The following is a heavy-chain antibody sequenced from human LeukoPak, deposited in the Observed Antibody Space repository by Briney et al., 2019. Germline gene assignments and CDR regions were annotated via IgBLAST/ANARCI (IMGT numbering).Heavy chain of an antibody. CDR1: GFTFDRSW. Sequence: GGSLRLSCAASGFTFDRSWVSWVRQAPGKGLEWVANIKQDGSEVYYVDSVEGRFTVSRDNAKNSLSLQMNSLRGEDTAVYYCVRALGSSSSDFWGQGTLVTVSS. J-gene: IGHJ4*02. CDR3: VRALGSSSSDF. V-gene: IGHV3-7*01. D-gene: IGHD6-6*01. CDR2: IKQDGSEV.